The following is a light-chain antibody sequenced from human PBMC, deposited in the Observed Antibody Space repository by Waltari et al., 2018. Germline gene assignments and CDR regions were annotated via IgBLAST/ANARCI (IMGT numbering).Light chain of an antibody. Sequence: QSALTQPTSVSGSPGQSITISCAGTRSDIGTHNYVSWYQLHPGNAPKLIIYGVTNLPSGVSTRFSGSKAGNTASLTISGLQADDEADYYCSSYTRSSSLYVFGGGTTVTV. J-gene: IGLJ1*01. V-gene: IGLV2-14*01. CDR1: RSDIGTHNY. CDR2: GVT. CDR3: SSYTRSSSLYV.